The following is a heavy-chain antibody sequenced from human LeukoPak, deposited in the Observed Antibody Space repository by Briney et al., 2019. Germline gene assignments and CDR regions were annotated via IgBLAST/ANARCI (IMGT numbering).Heavy chain of an antibody. D-gene: IGHD3-3*02. V-gene: IGHV1-69*05. CDR1: GGTFSNYA. Sequence: SVKVSCKASGGTFSNYAISWVRQAPGQGLEWMGGIIPIFGTANYAQKFQGRVTITTDESTSTAYMELSTLRSEDTAVYYCARGAILEWLPLSDSSRYYFDYWGQGTLVTVSS. CDR2: IIPIFGTA. CDR3: ARGAILEWLPLSDSSRYYFDY. J-gene: IGHJ4*02.